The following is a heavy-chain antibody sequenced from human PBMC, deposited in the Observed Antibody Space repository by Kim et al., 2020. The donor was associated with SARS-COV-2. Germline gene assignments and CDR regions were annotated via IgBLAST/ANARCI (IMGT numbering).Heavy chain of an antibody. J-gene: IGHJ5*02. D-gene: IGHD3-10*01. V-gene: IGHV3-11*04. Sequence: ADSVKGRFTISRDNAKNSLYRQMNSLRAEDTAVYYCARGGRGPKKNWFDPWGQGTLVTVSS. CDR3: ARGGRGPKKNWFDP.